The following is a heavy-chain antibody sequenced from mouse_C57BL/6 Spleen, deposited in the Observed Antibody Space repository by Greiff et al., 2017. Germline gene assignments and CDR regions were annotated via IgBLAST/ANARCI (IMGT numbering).Heavy chain of an antibody. J-gene: IGHJ1*03. D-gene: IGHD1-1*01. Sequence: EVMLVESGGGLVKPGGSLKLSCAASGFTFSDYGMHWVRQAPEKGLEWVAYISSGSSTIYYADTVKGRFTISRDNAKNTLFLQMTSLRSEDTAMYYCARNYYGSSYGYWYFEVWGTGTTVTVSS. CDR1: GFTFSDYG. V-gene: IGHV5-17*01. CDR3: ARNYYGSSYGYWYFEV. CDR2: ISSGSSTI.